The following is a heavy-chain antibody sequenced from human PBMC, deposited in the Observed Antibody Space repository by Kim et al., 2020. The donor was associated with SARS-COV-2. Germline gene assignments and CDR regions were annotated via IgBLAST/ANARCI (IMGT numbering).Heavy chain of an antibody. V-gene: IGHV7-4-1*02. Sequence: ASVKVSCKASGYTFTSYAMNWVRQAPGQGLEWMGWINTNTGNPTYAQGFTGRFIFSLDTSVSTAYLQISSLKAEDTAVYYCARDPYYDFWSGSGYFDYWGQGTLVTVSS. D-gene: IGHD3-3*01. CDR3: ARDPYYDFWSGSGYFDY. CDR2: INTNTGNP. CDR1: GYTFTSYA. J-gene: IGHJ4*02.